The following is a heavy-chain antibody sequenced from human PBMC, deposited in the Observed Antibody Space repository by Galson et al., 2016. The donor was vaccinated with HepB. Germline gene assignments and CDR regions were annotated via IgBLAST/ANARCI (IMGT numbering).Heavy chain of an antibody. CDR2: ISYDGTYQ. Sequence: SLRLSCAASGYRFSGQAMHWVRQAPGKGLEWVAVISYDGTYQLYADSVRGRFTISRDNFNNTPYLQMNSLRTEDTAVYYCARELSLVPGKGGHFDLWGQGTLVTVSS. J-gene: IGHJ5*02. CDR1: GYRFSGQA. V-gene: IGHV3-30*04. D-gene: IGHD6-19*01. CDR3: ARELSLVPGKGGHFDL.